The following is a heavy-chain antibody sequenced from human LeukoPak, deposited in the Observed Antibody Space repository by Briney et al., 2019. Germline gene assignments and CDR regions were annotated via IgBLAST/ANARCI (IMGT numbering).Heavy chain of an antibody. CDR1: GASISSGDYL. CDR2: IYYSGST. J-gene: IGHJ4*02. V-gene: IGHV4-30-4*01. Sequence: PSETLSLTCTVSGASISSGDYLWSWIRQPPGMGLEWIGSIYYSGSTNYNASLKSRVTISIDTSKNQFSLNLSTVTAADTAVYFCARVTLFRGAQFDSWGQGTLVTVSS. D-gene: IGHD3-10*01. CDR3: ARVTLFRGAQFDS.